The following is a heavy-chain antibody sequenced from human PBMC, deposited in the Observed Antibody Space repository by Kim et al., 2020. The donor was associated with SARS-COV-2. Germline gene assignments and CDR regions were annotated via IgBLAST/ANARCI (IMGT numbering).Heavy chain of an antibody. CDR1: GYTFTSYD. Sequence: ASVKVSCKASGYTFTSYDINWVRQATGQGLEWMGWMNPNSGNTGYAQKFQGRVTMTRNTSISTAYMELSSLRSEDTAVYYCARGYVLYDILTGYYPDRPLDYWGQGTLVTVSS. CDR3: ARGYVLYDILTGYYPDRPLDY. D-gene: IGHD3-9*01. CDR2: MNPNSGNT. V-gene: IGHV1-8*01. J-gene: IGHJ4*02.